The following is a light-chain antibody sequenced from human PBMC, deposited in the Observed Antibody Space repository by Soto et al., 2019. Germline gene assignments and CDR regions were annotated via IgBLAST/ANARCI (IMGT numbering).Light chain of an antibody. J-gene: IGKJ1*01. CDR2: GAS. V-gene: IGKV3-20*01. CDR1: QSVSSN. CDR3: QQCGGSPT. Sequence: EVVMTQSPATLSVSPGERATLSCRASQSVSSNLAWYQQKPGQAPRLLIYGASSRTTGIPDRFSGSGSGTDFTLTISRLEPEDFAMYYCQQCGGSPTFGQGTKVDI.